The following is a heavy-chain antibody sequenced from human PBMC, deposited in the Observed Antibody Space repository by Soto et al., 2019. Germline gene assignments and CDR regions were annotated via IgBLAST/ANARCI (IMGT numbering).Heavy chain of an antibody. CDR3: ARDTYYYDSSGYYWSHDAFDI. Sequence: PGGSLRLSCAASGFTFSSYAMSWVRQAPGKGLEWVSAISGSGGSTYYADSVKGRFTISRDNSKNTLYLQMNSLRAEDTAVYYCARDTYYYDSSGYYWSHDAFDIWGQGTMVTVSS. CDR2: ISGSGGST. V-gene: IGHV3-23*01. D-gene: IGHD3-22*01. J-gene: IGHJ3*02. CDR1: GFTFSSYA.